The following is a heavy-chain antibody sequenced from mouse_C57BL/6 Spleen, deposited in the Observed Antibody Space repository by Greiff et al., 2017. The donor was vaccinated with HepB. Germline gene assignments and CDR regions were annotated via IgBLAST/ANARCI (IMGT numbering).Heavy chain of an antibody. Sequence: EVKLMESGGGLVKPGGSLKLSCAASGFTFSSYAMSWVRQTPEKRLEWVATISDGGSYTYYPDNVKGRVTFSRDNAKNNLYLPMSHLKSEDTALYYWARDPYEDDYYYAMDYWGQGTSVTVSS. D-gene: IGHD1-1*01. CDR2: ISDGGSYT. V-gene: IGHV5-4*01. J-gene: IGHJ4*01. CDR3: ARDPYEDDYYYAMDY. CDR1: GFTFSSYA.